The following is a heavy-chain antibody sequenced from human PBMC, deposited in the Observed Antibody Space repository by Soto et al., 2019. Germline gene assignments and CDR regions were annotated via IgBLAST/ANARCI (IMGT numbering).Heavy chain of an antibody. Sequence: PSETRSLDRPVCGECFSRWSSYWFRQPPGKGLEWIGEINHSGSTNYNPSLKSRVTISVDTSKNQFSLKLSSVTAADTAVYYCARDKSDFWSGYYNWFDPWGQGTLVTVSS. CDR3: ARDKSDFWSGYYNWFDP. D-gene: IGHD3-3*01. J-gene: IGHJ5*02. V-gene: IGHV4-34*01. CDR2: INHSGST. CDR1: GECFSRWS.